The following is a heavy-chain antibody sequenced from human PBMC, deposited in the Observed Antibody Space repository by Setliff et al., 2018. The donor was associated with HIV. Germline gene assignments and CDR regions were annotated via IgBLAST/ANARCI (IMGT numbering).Heavy chain of an antibody. CDR2: ISYDANIK. D-gene: IGHD3-3*01. CDR1: GFTFNTCA. CDR3: AKAGVEWLFHTGYYYYMDV. J-gene: IGHJ6*03. Sequence: GGSLRLSCAGSGFTFNTCAMNWVRQAPGKGLEWVAVISYDANIKYYADSVKGRFTISRDNSKNTLFLQMKSLRTEDTAVYYCAKAGVEWLFHTGYYYYMDVWGKGTTVTVSS. V-gene: IGHV3-30*04.